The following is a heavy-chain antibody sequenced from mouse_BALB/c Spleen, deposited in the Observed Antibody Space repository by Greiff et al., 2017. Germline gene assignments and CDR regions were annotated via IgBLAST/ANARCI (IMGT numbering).Heavy chain of an antibody. CDR3: ARSYYDGYPYFDY. Sequence: VQLQQSGAELAKPGASVKLSCKASGYTFTSYWMHWVKQRPGQGLEWIGYINPSTGYTEYNQKFKDKATLTADKSSSTAYMQLSSLTSADSAVYYCARSYYDGYPYFDYWGQGTTLTVSA. CDR2: INPSTGYT. V-gene: IGHV1-7*01. CDR1: GYTFTSYW. D-gene: IGHD2-3*01. J-gene: IGHJ2*01.